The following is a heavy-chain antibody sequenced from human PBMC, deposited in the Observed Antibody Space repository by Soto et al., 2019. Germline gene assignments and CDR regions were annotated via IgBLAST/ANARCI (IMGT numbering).Heavy chain of an antibody. Sequence: HPGGSLRLSCAAPGFTFISYDMNWVREAPGKGLEWVSGISSSDTSTYYADSVEGRFTISRDNSKNTLYLQMNSLRAEDTAVYYCVCSSTSCPLWGQGTLVTVSS. CDR3: VCSSTSCPL. D-gene: IGHD2-2*01. V-gene: IGHV3-23*01. CDR1: GFTFISYD. CDR2: ISSSDTST. J-gene: IGHJ4*02.